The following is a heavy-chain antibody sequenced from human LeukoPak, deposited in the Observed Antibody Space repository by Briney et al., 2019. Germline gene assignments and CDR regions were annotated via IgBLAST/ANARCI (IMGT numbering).Heavy chain of an antibody. Sequence: PSETLSLTCTVSGGSISSSSYYWGWIRQPPGKGLEWIGSIYYSGSTYYNPSLKSRVTISVDTSKNQFSLKLSSVTAADTAVYYCAREWELPDYYDAFDIWGQGTMVTVSS. CDR1: GGSISSSSYY. D-gene: IGHD1-26*01. V-gene: IGHV4-39*07. CDR3: AREWELPDYYDAFDI. J-gene: IGHJ3*02. CDR2: IYYSGST.